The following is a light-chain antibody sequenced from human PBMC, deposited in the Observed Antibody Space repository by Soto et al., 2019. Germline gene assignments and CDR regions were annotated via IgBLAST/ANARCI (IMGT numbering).Light chain of an antibody. V-gene: IGLV4-69*01. CDR1: SGHSSYA. CDR2: LNSDGSH. Sequence: QLVLTQSPSASASLGASVKLTCTLSSGHSSYAIAWHQQQPEKGPRYLMKLNSDGSHRKGDGIPDRFSGSSSGAEYYLSISSLQSEDEADYYCQTWGTGTVVFGGGTQLTVL. CDR3: QTWGTGTVV. J-gene: IGLJ2*01.